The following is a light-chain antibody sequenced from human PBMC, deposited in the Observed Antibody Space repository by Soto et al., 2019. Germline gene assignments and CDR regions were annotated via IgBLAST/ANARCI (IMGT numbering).Light chain of an antibody. J-gene: IGLJ1*01. CDR1: SSNIGAGYD. CDR3: QSYDSSLSGAYV. V-gene: IGLV1-40*01. CDR2: GNS. Sequence: QSVLTQPPSVSGAPGQRLTISCTGSSSNIGAGYDVHWYQQLPGTAPKLLIYGNSNRPSGVPDRFSGSKSGTSASLAITWLQAEDEADYYCQSYDSSLSGAYVFGTGTKVTVL.